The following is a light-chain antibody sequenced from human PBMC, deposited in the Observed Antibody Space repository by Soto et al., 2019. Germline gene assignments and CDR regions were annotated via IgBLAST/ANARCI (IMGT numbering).Light chain of an antibody. Sequence: EIVLTQSPATLSLSPGERATLSCRASQSVSSYLAWYQQKPGQATRLLIYDAYNRANGIPARFSGSGSGTDFTLTISSLEPEDFAVYYCQQRSNWPTFGGGTKVEIK. J-gene: IGKJ4*01. CDR3: QQRSNWPT. V-gene: IGKV3-11*01. CDR2: DAY. CDR1: QSVSSY.